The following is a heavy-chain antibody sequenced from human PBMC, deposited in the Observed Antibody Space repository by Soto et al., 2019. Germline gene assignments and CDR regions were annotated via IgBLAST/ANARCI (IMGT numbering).Heavy chain of an antibody. D-gene: IGHD6-13*01. CDR3: ARVKRMHRRVHEQQMACFDY. CDR2: INHSGST. V-gene: IGHV4-34*01. CDR1: VGSSSVYY. Sequence: SETLTVTCAFYVGSSSVYYWSWIRQPPGNGLEWIGEINHSGSTNYNPSLKSRVTISVDTSKNQFSLKLSSVTAADTAVYYCARVKRMHRRVHEQQMACFDYWGQGTLVTVSS. J-gene: IGHJ4*02.